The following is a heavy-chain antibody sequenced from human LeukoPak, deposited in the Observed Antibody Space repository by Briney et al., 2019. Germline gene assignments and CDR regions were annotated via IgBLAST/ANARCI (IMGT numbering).Heavy chain of an antibody. CDR1: GSTFSNYA. D-gene: IGHD2-21*02. Sequence: GRSLRLSCAAPGSTFSNYAMHWVRRAPGKGLEWVAVISYDGYNKYYADSVKGRFTISRDNSKNTLYLQMNSLRAEETAVYYCARVVVPAIHGLDYWGQGTLVTVSS. CDR3: ARVVVPAIHGLDY. V-gene: IGHV3-30*04. J-gene: IGHJ4*02. CDR2: ISYDGYNK.